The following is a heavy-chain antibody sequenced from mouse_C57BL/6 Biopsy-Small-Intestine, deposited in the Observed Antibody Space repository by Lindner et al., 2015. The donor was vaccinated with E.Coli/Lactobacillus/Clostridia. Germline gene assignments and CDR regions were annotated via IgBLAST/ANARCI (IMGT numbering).Heavy chain of an antibody. J-gene: IGHJ2*01. CDR2: IYPGNDDT. V-gene: IGHV1-85*01. Sequence: VQLQESGAELVKPGASVKLSCKASGYTFTNYDINWVIQRPGQGLEWIGWIYPGNDDTEYNEKFKDKATLTVDTSSSTAYMELHSLTSEDSAVYFCARWGLNWHFFDYWGQGTTLTVSS. CDR1: GYTFTNYD. D-gene: IGHD4-1*02. CDR3: ARWGLNWHFFDY.